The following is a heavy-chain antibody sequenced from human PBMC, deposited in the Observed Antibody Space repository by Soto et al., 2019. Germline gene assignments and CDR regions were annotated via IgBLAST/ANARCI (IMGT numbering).Heavy chain of an antibody. CDR1: GGTFSSYA. CDR3: ACGYSYGDPYYYYYYGMDV. J-gene: IGHJ6*02. CDR2: IIPIFGTA. Sequence: SVKVSCKASGGTFSSYAISWVRQAPGQGLEWMGGIIPIFGTANYAQKFQGRVTITADESTSTAYMELSSLRSEDTAVYYCACGYSYGDPYYYYYYGMDVWGQGTTVTVS. D-gene: IGHD5-18*01. V-gene: IGHV1-69*13.